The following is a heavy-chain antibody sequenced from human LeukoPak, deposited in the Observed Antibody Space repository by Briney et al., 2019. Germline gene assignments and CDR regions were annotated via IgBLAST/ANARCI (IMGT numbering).Heavy chain of an antibody. J-gene: IGHJ4*02. V-gene: IGHV3-48*04. D-gene: IGHD6-13*01. CDR2: ISSSGKTI. CDR1: GFTFRTYS. Sequence: TGGSLRLSCAASGFTFRTYSMNWVRQAPGKGLEWVSYISSSGKTIYYADSTKGRFTVSRDNAKNSLYLQMNSLRAEDTAVYYCATTSIAAAVPGCFDYWGQGTLVTVFS. CDR3: ATTSIAAAVPGCFDY.